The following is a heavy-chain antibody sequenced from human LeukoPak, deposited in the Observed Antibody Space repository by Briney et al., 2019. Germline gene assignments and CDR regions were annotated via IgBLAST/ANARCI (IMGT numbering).Heavy chain of an antibody. CDR2: VNYSGST. J-gene: IGHJ5*02. Sequence: SETLSLTCVVYGGSFSGYYWSWIRQPPGKGLEWIGDVNYSGSTRYNPSLESRVTISVDTSKSQFSLKLSSVTAADTAVYYCARRITIFGVAPPGSWFDPWGQGTLVTVSS. CDR1: GGSFSGYY. V-gene: IGHV4-34*01. D-gene: IGHD3-3*01. CDR3: ARRITIFGVAPPGSWFDP.